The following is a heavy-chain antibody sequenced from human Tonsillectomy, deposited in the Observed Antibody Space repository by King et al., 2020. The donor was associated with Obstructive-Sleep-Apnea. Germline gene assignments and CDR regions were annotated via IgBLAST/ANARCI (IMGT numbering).Heavy chain of an antibody. CDR2: VWYDGGDK. V-gene: IGHV3-33*01. Sequence: HVQLVESGGGVVQPGRSLRLSCAASGFTFTDYGMHWVRQAPGKGREWVAVVWYDGGDKYYADSVRGRFAISRDNSKNMVYLHMNSLRAEDTAVYYCARTPKYYHSLTGYYDYWGQGTLVTVSS. J-gene: IGHJ4*02. D-gene: IGHD3-9*01. CDR3: ARTPKYYHSLTGYYDY. CDR1: GFTFTDYG.